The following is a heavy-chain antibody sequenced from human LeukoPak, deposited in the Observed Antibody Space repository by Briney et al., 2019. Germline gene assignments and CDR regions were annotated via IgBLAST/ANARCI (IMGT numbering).Heavy chain of an antibody. CDR2: IYTSGST. Sequence: PSETLSLTCTVSGGSISSYYWSWIRQPAGKGLEWIGRIYTSGSTNYNPSLKSRVTMSVDTSKNQFFLKLSSVTAADAAVYYCASARTTAFMDVWGKGTTVTVSS. D-gene: IGHD2-2*01. CDR1: GGSISSYY. V-gene: IGHV4-4*07. CDR3: ASARTTAFMDV. J-gene: IGHJ6*04.